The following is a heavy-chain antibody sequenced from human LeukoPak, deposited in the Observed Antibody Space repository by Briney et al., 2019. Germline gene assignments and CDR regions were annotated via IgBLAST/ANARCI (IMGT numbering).Heavy chain of an antibody. D-gene: IGHD1-26*01. J-gene: IGHJ4*02. CDR2: INWNGGST. CDR1: GFTFDDYG. Sequence: GGSLRLSCAASGFTFDDYGMSWVRQAPGKGLEWVSGINWNGGSTGYADSVKGRFTISRDNSKNTLYLQMNSLRAEDTAVYYCAKTRIPGATPFYWGQGTLVTVSS. CDR3: AKTRIPGATPFY. V-gene: IGHV3-20*04.